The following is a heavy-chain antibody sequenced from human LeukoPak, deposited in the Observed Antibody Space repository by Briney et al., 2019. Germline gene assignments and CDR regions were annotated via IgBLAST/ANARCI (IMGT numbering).Heavy chain of an antibody. CDR2: IRSKANSYAT. CDR1: GFTFSGSV. D-gene: IGHD2-2*01. Sequence: GGSLRLSCAASGFTFSGSVMHWVRQASGKGLEWVGRIRSKANSYATAYAASVKGRFTISRDDSKNTAYLQMNSLKTEDTAVYYCTRHPSDIVVASSSNWFDPWGQGTLVTVSS. J-gene: IGHJ5*02. CDR3: TRHPSDIVVASSSNWFDP. V-gene: IGHV3-73*01.